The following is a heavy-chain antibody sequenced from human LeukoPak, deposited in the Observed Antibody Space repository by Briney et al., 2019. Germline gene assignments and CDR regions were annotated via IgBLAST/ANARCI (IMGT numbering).Heavy chain of an antibody. J-gene: IGHJ4*02. Sequence: SETLSLTCTVSGGSISSSSYYWGWIRQPPGKGLEWIGSIYYSGSTYYNPSLKSRVTISVDTSKNQFSLKLSSVTAADTAVYYCARERVDDGSGTSFDYWGQGTLVTASS. CDR2: IYYSGST. CDR3: ARERVDDGSGTSFDY. CDR1: GGSISSSSYY. V-gene: IGHV4-39*01. D-gene: IGHD3-10*01.